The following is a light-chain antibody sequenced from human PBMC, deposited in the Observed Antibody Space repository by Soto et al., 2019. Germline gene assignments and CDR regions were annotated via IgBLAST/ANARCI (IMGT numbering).Light chain of an antibody. Sequence: EIVLTQSPATLSLSPGERATLSCRASQSVSSSLAWSQQKPGQAPSLLLYDASNRATGIPARFSGSGSGTDFTLTISSLEPEDFAVYYCQQRSNWPPWTFGQGTKVEIK. CDR2: DAS. CDR1: QSVSSS. V-gene: IGKV3-11*01. CDR3: QQRSNWPPWT. J-gene: IGKJ1*01.